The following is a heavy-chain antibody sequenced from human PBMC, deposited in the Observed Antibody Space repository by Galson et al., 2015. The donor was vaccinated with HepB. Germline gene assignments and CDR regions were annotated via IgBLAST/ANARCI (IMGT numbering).Heavy chain of an antibody. J-gene: IGHJ6*02. D-gene: IGHD4-11*01. V-gene: IGHV1-46*01. Sequence: SVKVSCKASGYTFTSYYMHWVRQAPGQGLEWMGIINPSGGSTSYAQKFQGRVTMTRDTSTSTVYMELSSLRSEDTAVYYCARDYSNYGTVLYGMDVWGQGTTVTVSS. CDR2: INPSGGST. CDR3: ARDYSNYGTVLYGMDV. CDR1: GYTFTSYY.